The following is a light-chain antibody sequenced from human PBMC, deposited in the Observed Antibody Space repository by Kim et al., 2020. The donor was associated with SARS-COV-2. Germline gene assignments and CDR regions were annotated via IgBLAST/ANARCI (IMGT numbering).Light chain of an antibody. CDR1: TSDIGSNY. J-gene: IGLJ3*02. CDR2: NNN. Sequence: QSVLTQPPSASGTPGQRVTISCSGSTSDIGSNYVYWYQQLPGTAPKLLIYNNNQRPSGVPDRFSGSKSGTSASLAISGLQSEDEADYYCAAWDDSLNAWVFGGGTQLTVL. CDR3: AAWDDSLNAWV. V-gene: IGLV1-44*01.